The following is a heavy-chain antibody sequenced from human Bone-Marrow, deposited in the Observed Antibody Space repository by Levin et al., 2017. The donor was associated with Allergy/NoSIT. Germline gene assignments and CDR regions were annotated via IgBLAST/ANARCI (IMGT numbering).Heavy chain of an antibody. CDR1: GGSISKYY. D-gene: IGHD1-26*01. Sequence: SETLSLTCTVSGGSISKYYWSWIRQPPGKGLEWIGYIYYSGSPEYNPSLKSRLTISLDTSKNQFSLKLSSVSAADTAMYYCAREDLLGATFGDAFDIWGQGTMVTVSS. V-gene: IGHV4-59*01. CDR3: AREDLLGATFGDAFDI. J-gene: IGHJ3*02. CDR2: IYYSGSP.